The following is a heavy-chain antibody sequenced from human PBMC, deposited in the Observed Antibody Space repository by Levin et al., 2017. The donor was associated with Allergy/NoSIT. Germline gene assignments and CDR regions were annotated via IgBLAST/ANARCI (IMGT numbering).Heavy chain of an antibody. Sequence: GGSLRLSCAASGFTFDDYAMHWVRQAPGKGLEWVSGISWNSGSIGYADSVKGRFTISRDNAKNSLYLQMNSLRAEDTALYYCAKDSHETSGYDSNLDYWGQGTLVTVSS. D-gene: IGHD5-12*01. V-gene: IGHV3-9*01. CDR3: AKDSHETSGYDSNLDY. CDR1: GFTFDDYA. CDR2: ISWNSGSI. J-gene: IGHJ4*02.